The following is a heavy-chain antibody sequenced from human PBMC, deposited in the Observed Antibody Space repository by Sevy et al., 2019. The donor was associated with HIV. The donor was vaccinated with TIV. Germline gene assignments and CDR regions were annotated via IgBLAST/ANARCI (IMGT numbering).Heavy chain of an antibody. CDR1: GFLFSSYE. J-gene: IGHJ4*02. D-gene: IGHD4-17*01. CDR3: ARDLPPSTTAVSRFDY. Sequence: GGSLRLSCTASGFLFSSYEMNWVRQAPGKGLEWVSYITSSGSNKYYSDSVKGRVTISRDNAKNSLFLQMNSLRAEDTAVYYCARDLPPSTTAVSRFDYWGQGTLVTVSS. CDR2: ITSSGSNK. V-gene: IGHV3-48*03.